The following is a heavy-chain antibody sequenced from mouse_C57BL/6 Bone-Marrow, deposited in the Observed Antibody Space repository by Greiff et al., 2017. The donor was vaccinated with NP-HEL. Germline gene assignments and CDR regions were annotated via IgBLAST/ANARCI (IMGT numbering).Heavy chain of an antibody. Sequence: EVQGVESGGDLVKPGGSLKLSCAASGFTFSSYGMSWVRQTPDKRLEWVATISSGGSYTYYPDSVKGRFTISRDNAKNTLYLQMSSLKSEDTAMYYCARPLLDGYFDVWGTGTTVTVSS. V-gene: IGHV5-6*01. CDR1: GFTFSSYG. CDR2: ISSGGSYT. CDR3: ARPLLDGYFDV. D-gene: IGHD6-1*01. J-gene: IGHJ1*03.